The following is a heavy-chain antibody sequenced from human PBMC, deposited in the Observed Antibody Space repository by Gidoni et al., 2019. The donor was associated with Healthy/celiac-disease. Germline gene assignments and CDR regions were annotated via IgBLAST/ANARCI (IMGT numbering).Heavy chain of an antibody. V-gene: IGHV4-34*01. D-gene: IGHD4-17*01. CDR3: ARGPYGDQGFDI. CDR1: GGSFSGYY. J-gene: IGHJ2*01. Sequence: QVQLQQWGSGLLKPSETLSLPCAVYGGSFSGYYWSWIRQPPGKGLEWIGEINHSGSTNYNPSLKSRVTISVDTSKNQFSRKLSSVTAADTAVYYCARGPYGDQGFDIWGRGTLVTVSS. CDR2: INHSGST.